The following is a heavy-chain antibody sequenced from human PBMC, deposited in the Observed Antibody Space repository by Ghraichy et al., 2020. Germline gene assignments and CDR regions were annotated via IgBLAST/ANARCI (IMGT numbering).Heavy chain of an antibody. D-gene: IGHD1-1*01. CDR1: RYSFENYF. Sequence: ASVKVSCKASRYSFENYFINWVRQAPGQGLDWMGIINPNDGTTVYAEKFQGRVTMTRDTSTGTVHMDLSSLRSEDTAVYYCAKPRPLYNEKFYYGMDVWGQGTTVTVSS. V-gene: IGHV1-46*02. J-gene: IGHJ6*02. CDR2: INPNDGTT. CDR3: AKPRPLYNEKFYYGMDV.